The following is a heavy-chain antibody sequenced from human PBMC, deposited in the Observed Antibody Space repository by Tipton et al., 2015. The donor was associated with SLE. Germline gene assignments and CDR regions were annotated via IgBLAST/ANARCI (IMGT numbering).Heavy chain of an antibody. D-gene: IGHD4-17*01. J-gene: IGHJ4*02. CDR2: IYFSESS. Sequence: TLSLTCAVYGGSFSGYYWSWIRQPAGKGLEWIGSIYFSESSNYSPSLKSRVTISLDTSRKQFSLSLNSVTAADTAVYFCARDDPDGDGGGIPGDYWGQGTLVTVS. CDR3: ARDDPDGDGGGIPGDY. CDR1: GGSFSGYY. V-gene: IGHV4-34*11.